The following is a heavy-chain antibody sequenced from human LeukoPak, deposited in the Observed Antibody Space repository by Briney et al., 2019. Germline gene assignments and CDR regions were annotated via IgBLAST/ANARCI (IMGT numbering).Heavy chain of an antibody. CDR1: GFTFSSYA. Sequence: GGSLRLSCAASGFTFSSYAMHWVRQAPGKGLEWVAVISYDGSNKYYADSVKGRFTISRDNSKDTLYLQMNSLRAEDTAVYYCARGLSYDSSGYYYFDYWGQGTLVTVSS. D-gene: IGHD3-22*01. V-gene: IGHV3-30-3*01. J-gene: IGHJ4*02. CDR3: ARGLSYDSSGYYYFDY. CDR2: ISYDGSNK.